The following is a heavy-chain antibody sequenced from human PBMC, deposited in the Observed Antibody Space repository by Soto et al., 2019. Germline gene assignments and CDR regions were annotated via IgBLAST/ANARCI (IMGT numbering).Heavy chain of an antibody. Sequence: PSETLSLTCTVSGGSISSSSYYWGWVRQPPGKGLEWIGSIYYSGSTYYNPSLKSRVTISVDTSKNRFSLKLSSVTAADTAVYYCAKDSLLSSRRIDVWGQGTTVTVSS. CDR3: AKDSLLSSRRIDV. CDR1: GGSISSSSYY. J-gene: IGHJ6*02. D-gene: IGHD1-26*01. V-gene: IGHV4-39*07. CDR2: IYYSGST.